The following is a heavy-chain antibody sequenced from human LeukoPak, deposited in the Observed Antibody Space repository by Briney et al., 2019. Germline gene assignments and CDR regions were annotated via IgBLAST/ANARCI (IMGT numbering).Heavy chain of an antibody. D-gene: IGHD2-15*01. CDR3: AMGYCSGGSCAGRYYYYGMDV. CDR1: GYSFTSYW. J-gene: IGHJ6*04. CDR2: IYPGDSDT. Sequence: GESLKISCKGSGYSFTSYWIGWVRQMPGKGLEWMGIIYPGDSDTRYSPSFQGQVTISADKSIRTAYLQWSSLKASDTAMYYCAMGYCSGGSCAGRYYYYGMDVWGKGTTVTVSS. V-gene: IGHV5-51*01.